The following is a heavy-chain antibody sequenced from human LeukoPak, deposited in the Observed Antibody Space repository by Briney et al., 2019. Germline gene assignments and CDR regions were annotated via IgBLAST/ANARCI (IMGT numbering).Heavy chain of an antibody. Sequence: ASVKVSCKVSGYTLTELSMHWVRQAPGKGLEWMGGFDPEDGETIYAQKFQGRVTMTEDTSTDTAYMELSSLRSEDTAVYYCATDSIIVATTLSDLRYWGQGTLVTVSS. CDR2: FDPEDGET. V-gene: IGHV1-24*01. J-gene: IGHJ4*02. CDR1: GYTLTELS. CDR3: ATDSIIVATTLSDLRY. D-gene: IGHD5-12*01.